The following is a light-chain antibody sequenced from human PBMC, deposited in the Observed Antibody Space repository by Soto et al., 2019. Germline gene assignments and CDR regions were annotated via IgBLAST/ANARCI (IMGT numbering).Light chain of an antibody. CDR3: QQTYSPPFT. CDR1: QRITNS. CDR2: AAS. Sequence: DIQMTQSPSSLSASVGDRVTIPCRASQRITNSLNWYQQKPGRAPNLLIYAASSLERGAPSRFSGSGSGTDFTLTISSLQPDDFATYYCQQTYSPPFTFGPGTKVDI. V-gene: IGKV1-39*01. J-gene: IGKJ3*01.